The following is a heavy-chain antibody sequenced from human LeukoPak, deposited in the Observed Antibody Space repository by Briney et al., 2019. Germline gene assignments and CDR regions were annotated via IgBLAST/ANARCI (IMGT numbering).Heavy chain of an antibody. CDR3: AKGHSAHGTGFDC. Sequence: QPGGSLRLSCAASGLTFNSYGMSWVRQAPGKGLEWVSGISGCCGSTYYADSVKGRFTISRDNSKNTLYLQMNSLRVEDTAVYYCAKGHSAHGTGFDCWGQGTLVAAST. V-gene: IGHV3-23*01. CDR1: GLTFNSYG. CDR2: ISGCCGST. J-gene: IGHJ4*02. D-gene: IGHD1-14*01.